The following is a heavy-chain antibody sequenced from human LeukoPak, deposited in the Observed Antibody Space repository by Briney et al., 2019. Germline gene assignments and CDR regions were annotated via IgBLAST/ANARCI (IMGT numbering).Heavy chain of an antibody. J-gene: IGHJ4*02. V-gene: IGHV3-21*01. Sequence: GGSLRLSCAASGFTFSSYSMSWVRQAPGKGLEWVSSISSSSSYIYYADSVKGRFTISRDNAKNSLYLQMNSLRAEDTAVYYCARDLVTMVRGLLYWGQGTLVTVSS. CDR3: ARDLVTMVRGLLY. CDR1: GFTFSSYS. D-gene: IGHD3-10*01. CDR2: ISSSSSYI.